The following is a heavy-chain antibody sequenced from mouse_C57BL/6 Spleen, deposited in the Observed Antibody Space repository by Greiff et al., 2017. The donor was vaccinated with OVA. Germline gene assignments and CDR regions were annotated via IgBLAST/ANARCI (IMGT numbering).Heavy chain of an antibody. V-gene: IGHV1-69*01. J-gene: IGHJ2*01. Sequence: VQLQQPGAELVMPGASVKLSCKASGYTFTSYWMHWVKQRPGQGLEWIGEIDPSVSYTNYNQKFKGKSTLTVDKSSSTAYMQLSSLTSEDSAVYHCARKDYYGSSSLFDYWGQGTTLTVSS. CDR1: GYTFTSYW. D-gene: IGHD1-1*01. CDR3: ARKDYYGSSSLFDY. CDR2: IDPSVSYT.